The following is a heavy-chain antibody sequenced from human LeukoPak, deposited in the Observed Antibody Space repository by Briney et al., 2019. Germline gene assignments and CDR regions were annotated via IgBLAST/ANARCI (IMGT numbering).Heavy chain of an antibody. D-gene: IGHD3-10*01. CDR1: GFTFSSYA. Sequence: GRSLRLPCAASGFTFSSYAMHWVRQAPGKGLEWVAVISYDGSNKYYADSVKGRFTISRDNSKNTLYLQMNSLRAEDTAVYYCARAVRDFGVRFDYWGQGTLVTVSS. V-gene: IGHV3-30*04. CDR3: ARAVRDFGVRFDY. CDR2: ISYDGSNK. J-gene: IGHJ4*02.